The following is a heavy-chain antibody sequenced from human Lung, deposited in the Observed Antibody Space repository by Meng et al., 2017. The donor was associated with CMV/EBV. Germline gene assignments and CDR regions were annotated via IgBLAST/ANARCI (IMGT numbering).Heavy chain of an antibody. J-gene: IGHJ4*01. CDR1: GCTFIDYG. CDR2: SNPKSGST. V-gene: IGHV1-2*02. CDR3: TSAPGDY. D-gene: IGHD1-14*01. Sequence: VRLLQSGPVVKKPGASLKTTCKAVGCTFIDYGMHWVRQALGQGLXDEGWSNPKSGSTHYAQSFQGRVTITRDTSINTVYMEISSLKSDDTAVYYCTSAPGDYWGQGTLVTVSS.